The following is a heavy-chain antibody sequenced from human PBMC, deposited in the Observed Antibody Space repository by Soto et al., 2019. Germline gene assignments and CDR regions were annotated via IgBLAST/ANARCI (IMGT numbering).Heavy chain of an antibody. CDR3: ARAIPPRYYYMDV. J-gene: IGHJ6*03. Sequence: SATLSLTCAVYGGSFSGYYWSWIRQPPGKGLEWIGEINHSGSTNYNPSLKSRVTISVDTSKNQFSLKLSSVTAADTAVYYCARAIPPRYYYMDVWGKGTTVTVSS. CDR2: INHSGST. CDR1: GGSFSGYY. D-gene: IGHD2-21*01. V-gene: IGHV4-34*01.